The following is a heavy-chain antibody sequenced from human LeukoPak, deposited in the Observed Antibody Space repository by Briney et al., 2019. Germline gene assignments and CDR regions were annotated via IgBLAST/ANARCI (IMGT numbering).Heavy chain of an antibody. CDR3: AREGLAGFGELLSPDAFDI. J-gene: IGHJ3*02. CDR1: GYTFTSYA. CDR2: INAGNGNT. Sequence: GASVKVSCKASGYTFTSYAMHWVRQSPGPRLEWMGWINAGNGNTEYSQKFQGRVTITRDTSASTAYMELSSLRSEDTAVYYCAREGLAGFGELLSPDAFDIWGQGTMVTVSS. D-gene: IGHD3-10*01. V-gene: IGHV1-3*01.